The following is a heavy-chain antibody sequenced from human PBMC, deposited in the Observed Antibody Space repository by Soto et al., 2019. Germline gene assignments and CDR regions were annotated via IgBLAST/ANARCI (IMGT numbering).Heavy chain of an antibody. Sequence: QVQLVQSGAEVKKPGSSVKVSCKASGGTFSSYAISWVRQAPGQGLEWMGGIIPIFGTANYAQKFQGRVTITADKSTSTAYMELSSLRSEDTAVYYCARECSTGCRILEPSPYGMDVWGQGTTVTVSS. CDR3: ARECSTGCRILEPSPYGMDV. J-gene: IGHJ6*02. CDR1: GGTFSSYA. V-gene: IGHV1-69*06. D-gene: IGHD2-2*01. CDR2: IIPIFGTA.